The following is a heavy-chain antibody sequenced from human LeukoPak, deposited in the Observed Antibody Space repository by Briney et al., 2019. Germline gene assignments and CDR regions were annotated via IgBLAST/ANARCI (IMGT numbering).Heavy chain of an antibody. CDR2: INPSSGGT. CDR3: AREVGATDY. Sequence: ASVKVSCKASGYTFTSYFLHWVRQAPGQGLEWVGIINPSSGGTSYAQRFQGRVTMTRDTSTSTVYMELSSLRSEDSAMYYCAREVGATDYWGQGSLATVPS. J-gene: IGHJ4*02. V-gene: IGHV1-46*01. CDR1: GYTFTSYF. D-gene: IGHD1-26*01.